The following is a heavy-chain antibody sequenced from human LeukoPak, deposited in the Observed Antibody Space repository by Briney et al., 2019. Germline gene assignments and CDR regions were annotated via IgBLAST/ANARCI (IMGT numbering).Heavy chain of an antibody. J-gene: IGHJ4*02. CDR1: GYSFTNYW. CDR3: ARQGSSGYNYGRYFDY. Sequence: GESLKISCKGSGYSFTNYWIGWVRQMPGKGLEWMGIIYPGDSDTRYSPSFQGQVTISADKSISTAYLQWSSLKASDTAMYYCARQGSSGYNYGRYFDYWGQGTLVTVSS. D-gene: IGHD5-18*01. CDR2: IYPGDSDT. V-gene: IGHV5-51*01.